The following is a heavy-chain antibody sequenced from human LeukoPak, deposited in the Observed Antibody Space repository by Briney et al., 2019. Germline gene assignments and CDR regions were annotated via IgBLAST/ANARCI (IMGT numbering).Heavy chain of an antibody. D-gene: IGHD5-24*01. Sequence: GGSLRLSCVASGFSFSTYWMSWVRQAPGKGLEWVANIKQDGSEKYYVDSVKGRFTISRDNSKNTLYLQMNGLRAEDTAVYYCAKEQEMSAITSSFEYWGQGTLVTVSS. J-gene: IGHJ4*02. CDR3: AKEQEMSAITSSFEY. V-gene: IGHV3-7*01. CDR2: IKQDGSEK. CDR1: GFSFSTYW.